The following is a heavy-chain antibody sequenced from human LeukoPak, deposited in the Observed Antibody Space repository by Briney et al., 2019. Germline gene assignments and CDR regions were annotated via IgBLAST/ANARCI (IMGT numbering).Heavy chain of an antibody. V-gene: IGHV4-61*08. J-gene: IGHJ4*02. CDR2: IYYSGST. CDR1: GDSISSGDYY. CDR3: ARYGGNSLNFDY. Sequence: SETLSLTCTVFGDSISSGDYYWSWIRQPPGKGLEWIGYIYYSGSTNYNPSLKSRVTISVDTSKNQFSLKLSSVTAADTAVYYCARYGGNSLNFDYWGQGTLVTVSS. D-gene: IGHD4-23*01.